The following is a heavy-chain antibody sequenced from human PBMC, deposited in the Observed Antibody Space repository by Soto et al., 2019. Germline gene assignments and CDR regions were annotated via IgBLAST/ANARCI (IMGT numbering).Heavy chain of an antibody. J-gene: IGHJ4*02. D-gene: IGHD3-16*02. V-gene: IGHV3-21*01. Sequence: GGSLRLSCAASGFTFSSYSMNWVRQAPGKGLEWVSSISSSSSYIYYGDSVKGRFTISRDNANNSLYLEMNSLRAEDTAVYYCARDLPSYYYIWGSYRPAHFDYWGQGTLVTVSS. CDR1: GFTFSSYS. CDR2: ISSSSSYI. CDR3: ARDLPSYYYIWGSYRPAHFDY.